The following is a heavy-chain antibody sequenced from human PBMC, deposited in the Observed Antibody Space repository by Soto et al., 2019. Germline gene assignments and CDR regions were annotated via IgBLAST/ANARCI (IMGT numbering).Heavy chain of an antibody. V-gene: IGHV1-69*06. CDR3: ARGHYISEWQGDY. J-gene: IGHJ4*02. Sequence: QVQLVQSGAEVKKPGSSVKVSCKASGGTFSSYAFTWVRQAPGQGLEWMGGLIPIFSTPTYAQRFQGRVAITADKSTSTLYMELRSLRSEDTAVYYCARGHYISEWQGDYWGQGTQVTVSS. D-gene: IGHD6-19*01. CDR1: GGTFSSYA. CDR2: LIPIFSTP.